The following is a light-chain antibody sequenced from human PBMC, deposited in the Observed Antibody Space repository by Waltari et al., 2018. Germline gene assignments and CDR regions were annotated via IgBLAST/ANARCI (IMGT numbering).Light chain of an antibody. CDR2: WAS. CDR3: QQYYTTPWT. V-gene: IGKV4-1*01. J-gene: IGKJ1*01. Sequence: DIVMTQSPDSLAVSLGEWATIHCDASQSVLYSSNNKNYLAWYQQKPGQPPKLHIYWASTRDSGVPDRFSGSGSGTDFTLSISSLQAEDVAFYYCQQYYTTPWTFGQGTKVEIK. CDR1: QSVLYSSNNKNY.